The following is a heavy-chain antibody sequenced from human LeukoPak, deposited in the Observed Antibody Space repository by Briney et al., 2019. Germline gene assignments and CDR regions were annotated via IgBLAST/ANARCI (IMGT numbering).Heavy chain of an antibody. CDR2: IYSGGST. D-gene: IGHD1-26*01. J-gene: IGHJ6*03. V-gene: IGHV3-66*01. Sequence: GGSLRLSCAASEFSVGSNYMTWVRQAPGKGLEWVSLIYSGGSTYYADSVKGRFTISRDNAKNSLYLQMNSLRAEDTALYYCARDRWEPPRYYYYMDVWGKGTTVTVSS. CDR3: ARDRWEPPRYYYYMDV. CDR1: EFSVGSNY.